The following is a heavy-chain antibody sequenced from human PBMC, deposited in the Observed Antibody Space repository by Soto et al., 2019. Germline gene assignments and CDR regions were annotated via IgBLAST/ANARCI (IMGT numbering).Heavy chain of an antibody. D-gene: IGHD2-15*01. CDR3: TTEGPGYCSGGSCYAIDY. CDR1: GFTFTKAW. CDR2: IKSKTDGGTT. V-gene: IGHV3-15*01. Sequence: GGSLRLSCAASGFTFTKAWMSWVRQVPGKGLEWVGRIKSKTDGGTTDYAAPVKGRFTISRDDSKNTLYLQMNSLKTEDTAVYYCTTEGPGYCSGGSCYAIDYWGQGTLVTVSS. J-gene: IGHJ4*02.